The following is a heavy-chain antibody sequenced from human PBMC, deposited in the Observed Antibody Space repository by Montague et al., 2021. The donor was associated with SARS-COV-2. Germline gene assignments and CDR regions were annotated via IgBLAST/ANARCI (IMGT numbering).Heavy chain of an antibody. V-gene: IGHV4-39*07. CDR1: GGSISTTNYY. CDR2: IYNSDNT. J-gene: IGHJ5*02. D-gene: IGHD1-1*01. Sequence: SETLSLTCTVSGGSISTTNYYWAWIRQPPGKGLEWVGSIYNSDNTYYNPSLKSRLTMSVDTSKNQFSLKLRSVTAADTAVYYCARGRPEVGTYFDPWGHGTLVTVSS. CDR3: ARGRPEVGTYFDP.